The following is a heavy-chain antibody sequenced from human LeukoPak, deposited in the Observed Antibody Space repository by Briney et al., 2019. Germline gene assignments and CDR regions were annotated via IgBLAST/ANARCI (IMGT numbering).Heavy chain of an antibody. J-gene: IGHJ4*02. D-gene: IGHD3-3*01. Sequence: GGSLRLSCTLSGFTFGDYAMRWVRQARGKGREWVGFIRGKANGGTTEYAASVTGRFPISRDDSKSIAYLQMNSLKTEDTAVYYCTSGLYYDSWSDLFDYWGQGTLVTVSS. CDR2: IRGKANGGTT. V-gene: IGHV3-49*04. CDR1: GFTFGDYA. CDR3: TSGLYYDSWSDLFDY.